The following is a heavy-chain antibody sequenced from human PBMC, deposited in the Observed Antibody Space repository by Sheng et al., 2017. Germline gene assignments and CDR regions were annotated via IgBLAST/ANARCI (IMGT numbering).Heavy chain of an antibody. Sequence: EVQLLESGGGLVQPGGSLRLSCAASGFTLTTYVLSWVRQAPGKGLEWVSSIGGGGDNAYYADSVNGRFIISRDISKNTVYLQMNFLRAEDTAVYYCAKDIDPWYNNSPGRFDSWGRGNPGPPSP. CDR3: AKDIDPWYNNSPGRFDS. D-gene: IGHD1-20*01. CDR1: GFTLTTYV. J-gene: IGHJ5*01. CDR2: IGGGGDNA. V-gene: IGHV3-23*01.